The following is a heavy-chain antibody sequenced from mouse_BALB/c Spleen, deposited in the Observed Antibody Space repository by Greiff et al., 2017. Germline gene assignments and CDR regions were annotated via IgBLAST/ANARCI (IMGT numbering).Heavy chain of an antibody. CDR2: MNPYNDGT. J-gene: IGHJ4*01. D-gene: IGHD1-2*01. V-gene: IGHV1-14*01. CDR3: ARITTATGSMDY. Sequence: VQLQQSGPELVKPGASVKMSCKASGYTFTSYVMHWVKQKPGQGLEWIGYMNPYNDGTEYNEKFKGKATLTSDKSSSTAYMELSSVTSEDSAVYYCARITTATGSMDYWGKGTGVTVSS. CDR1: GYTFTSYV.